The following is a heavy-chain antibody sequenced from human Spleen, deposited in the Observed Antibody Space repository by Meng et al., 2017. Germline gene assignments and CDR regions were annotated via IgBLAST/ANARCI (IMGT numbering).Heavy chain of an antibody. J-gene: IGHJ4*02. Sequence: GGSLRLSCAASGFTFSNNWMHWVRQAPGKGLVWVSRINSDGSTTNYADSVKGRFTISRDNAKSTVSLQMNSLRVEDTSVYYCARSPIDKYDLSALPLDYWGQGTLVTVAS. CDR1: GFTFSNNW. D-gene: IGHD3-22*01. CDR3: ARSPIDKYDLSALPLDY. CDR2: INSDGSTT. V-gene: IGHV3-74*01.